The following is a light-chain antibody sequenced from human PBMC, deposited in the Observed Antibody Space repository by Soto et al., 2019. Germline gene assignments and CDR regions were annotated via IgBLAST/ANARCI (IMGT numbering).Light chain of an antibody. CDR2: GAS. CDR3: QQYYDSPYT. V-gene: IGKV3-20*01. Sequence: EIVLTQSPGILSLSPGERATLSCRASQTIGKTYFAWYRQKPGQAPQLLISGASGWAIGIPDRFSASGSGTDSTLTITDVEPEDCAIYYCQQYYDSPYTFGQGTRLDIK. CDR1: QTIGKTY. J-gene: IGKJ2*01.